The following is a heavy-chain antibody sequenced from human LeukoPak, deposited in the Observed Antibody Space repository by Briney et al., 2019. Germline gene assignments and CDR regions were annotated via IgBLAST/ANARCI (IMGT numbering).Heavy chain of an antibody. Sequence: ASVKVSCKASGGTFSSYAISWVRQAPGQGLEWMGWISAYNGNTNYVQKLQGRVTMTTDTSTSTAYMELRSLRSDDTAVYYCARDPLGFIDYWGQGTLVTVSS. CDR3: ARDPLGFIDY. CDR1: GGTFSSYA. J-gene: IGHJ4*02. V-gene: IGHV1-18*01. CDR2: ISAYNGNT.